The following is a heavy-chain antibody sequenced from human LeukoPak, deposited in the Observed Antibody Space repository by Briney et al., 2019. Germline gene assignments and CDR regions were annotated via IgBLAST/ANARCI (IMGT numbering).Heavy chain of an antibody. D-gene: IGHD3-10*01. CDR2: IDPTDSYT. V-gene: IGHV5-10-1*01. Sequence: GESLRISCKASGYSFTTDWITWVRQMPGKGPEWMGTIDPTDSYTNYSPSFQGHVTISVDESITTAYLQWSSLKASDTAIYFCARHQNFASASPFDYWGQGTLVTVSS. CDR1: GYSFTTDW. CDR3: ARHQNFASASPFDY. J-gene: IGHJ4*02.